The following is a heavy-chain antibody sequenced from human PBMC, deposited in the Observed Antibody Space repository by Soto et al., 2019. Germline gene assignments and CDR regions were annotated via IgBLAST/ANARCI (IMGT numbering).Heavy chain of an antibody. CDR3: ARSATFYYYSYGMDV. Sequence: GASVKVSCKASGYTFTGYYMHWVRQAPGQGLEWMGWINPNSGGTNYAQKFQGRVTMTRDTSISTAYMELSRLRSDDTAVYYCARSATFYYYSYGMDVWGQRTTVTVCS. J-gene: IGHJ6*02. V-gene: IGHV1-2*02. CDR1: GYTFTGYY. CDR2: INPNSGGT.